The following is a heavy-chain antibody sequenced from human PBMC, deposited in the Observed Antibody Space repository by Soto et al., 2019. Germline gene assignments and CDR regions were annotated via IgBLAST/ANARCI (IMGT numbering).Heavy chain of an antibody. CDR2: IYYSGST. D-gene: IGHD3-10*01. CDR1: GVSISRYY. CDR3: ARDPGSRSYYGCFDP. J-gene: IGHJ5*02. V-gene: IGHV4-59*01. Sequence: SETLSLTCTISGVSISRYYWNWIRQPPGKGLEWIGYIYYSGSTNYNPSLKSRVTISVDTSKNQFSLKLSSVTAADTAVYYCARDPGSRSYYGCFDPWGQGTLVTVS.